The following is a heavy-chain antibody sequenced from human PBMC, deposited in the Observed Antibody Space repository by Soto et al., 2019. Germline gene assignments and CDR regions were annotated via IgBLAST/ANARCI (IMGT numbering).Heavy chain of an antibody. V-gene: IGHV4-59*01. J-gene: IGHJ4*02. Sequence: SETLSLTCTVSGGSISSYYWSWIRQPPGKGLEWIGYIYYSGSTNYNPSLKSRVTISVDTSKNQFSLKLSSVTAADTAVYYCARDSNDYRSGSYFDYWGQGTLVTVSS. CDR2: IYYSGST. D-gene: IGHD4-4*01. CDR3: ARDSNDYRSGSYFDY. CDR1: GGSISSYY.